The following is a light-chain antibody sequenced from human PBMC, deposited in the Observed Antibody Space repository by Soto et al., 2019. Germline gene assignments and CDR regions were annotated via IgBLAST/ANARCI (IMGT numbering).Light chain of an antibody. Sequence: DVVMTQSPLSLPVTLGQPASISCRSSQSLIHSDGNTYLSWFQQRPGQSPRRLIYEVSDRDSGVPDRVTGSGSGTDFTLKISRVEAEDIAVYYCMQGTHSPWTFGQGTEVEIK. CDR1: QSLIHSDGNTY. CDR3: MQGTHSPWT. J-gene: IGKJ1*01. CDR2: EVS. V-gene: IGKV2-30*02.